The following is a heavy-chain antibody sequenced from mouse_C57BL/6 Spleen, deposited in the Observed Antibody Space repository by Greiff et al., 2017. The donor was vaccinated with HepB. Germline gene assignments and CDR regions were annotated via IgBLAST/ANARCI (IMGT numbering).Heavy chain of an antibody. CDR1: GFTFSSYA. J-gene: IGHJ2*01. Sequence: EVKLQESGGGLVKPGGSLKLSCAASGFTFSSYAMSWVRQTPEKRLEWVATISDGGSYTYYPDNVKGRFTISRDNAKNNLYLQMSHLKSEDTAMYYCARDDYYGSSDYWGQGTTLTVSS. V-gene: IGHV5-4*01. CDR3: ARDDYYGSSDY. D-gene: IGHD1-1*01. CDR2: ISDGGSYT.